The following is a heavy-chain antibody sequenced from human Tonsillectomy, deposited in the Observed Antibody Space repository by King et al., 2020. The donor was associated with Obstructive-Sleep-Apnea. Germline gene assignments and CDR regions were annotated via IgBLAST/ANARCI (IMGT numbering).Heavy chain of an antibody. V-gene: IGHV1-69*01. D-gene: IGHD3-16*02. CDR2: IIPIFGTA. J-gene: IGHJ3*02. CDR3: ARPEIGRHDYVWGSYRYRDDAFDI. CDR1: GGTFSSYA. Sequence: VQLVESGAEVKKPGSSVKVSCKASGGTFSSYAISWVRQAPGQGLEWMGGIIPIFGTANYAQKFQGRVTITADESTSTAYMELSSLRSEDTAVYYCARPEIGRHDYVWGSYRYRDDAFDIWGQGTMVTVSS.